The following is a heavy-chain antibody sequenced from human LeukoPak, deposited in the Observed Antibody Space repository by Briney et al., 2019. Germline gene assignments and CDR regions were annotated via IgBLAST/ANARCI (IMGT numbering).Heavy chain of an antibody. J-gene: IGHJ5*02. V-gene: IGHV3-30*04. CDR3: TKSRGSGSYSPPNYFDP. CDR2: ISYDGSNK. CDR1: GFTFSSYA. D-gene: IGHD3-10*01. Sequence: GGSLRLSCAASGFTFSSYAMHWVRQAPGKGLEWVAVISYDGSNKYYADSVKGRFTISRDNSKNTLYLQMNSLRPEDTAVYYCTKSRGSGSYSPPNYFDPWGQGTLVTVSS.